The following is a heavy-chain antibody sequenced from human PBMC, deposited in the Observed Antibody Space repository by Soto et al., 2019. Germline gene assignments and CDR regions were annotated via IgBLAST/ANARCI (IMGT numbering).Heavy chain of an antibody. Sequence: GGSLRLSCAASGFTFSNAWMSWVRQAPGKGLEWVGRIKSKTDGGTTDYAAPVKGRFTISRDDSKNTLYLQMNSLKTEDTAVYYCTLFWSGYYAHRGYYYYYMDVWGKGTTVTVSS. D-gene: IGHD3-3*01. CDR2: IKSKTDGGTT. CDR3: TLFWSGYYAHRGYYYYYMDV. V-gene: IGHV3-15*01. J-gene: IGHJ6*03. CDR1: GFTFSNAW.